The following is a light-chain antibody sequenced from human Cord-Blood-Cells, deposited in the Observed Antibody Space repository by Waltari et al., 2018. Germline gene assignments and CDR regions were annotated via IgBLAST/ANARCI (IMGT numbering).Light chain of an antibody. V-gene: IGLV2-8*01. Sequence: QSALTQPPPASGSPGQSVTISCPGTSRDVGGYYYATWYQPHPGKAPNLMIYEFSKRPSGVPDRFSGSKSGNTASLTVSGLQAEDEADYYCSSYAGSNNFLYVFGTGTKVTVL. J-gene: IGLJ1*01. CDR2: EFS. CDR1: SRDVGGYYY. CDR3: SSYAGSNNFLYV.